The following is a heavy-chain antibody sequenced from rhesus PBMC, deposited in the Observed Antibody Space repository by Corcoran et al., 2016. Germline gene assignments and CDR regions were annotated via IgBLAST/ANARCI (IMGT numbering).Heavy chain of an antibody. CDR1: GFTFSSYG. D-gene: IGHD4-23*01. CDR3: AKAGTVTTWANDY. J-gene: IGHJ4*01. Sequence: EVQLVESGGGLVQPGGSLRLSCAASGFTFSSYGMYWVRQAPGRGLEWISAISSGGGITYYADSVKGRFTISRDNSKNTLSLQMNSLRAEDTAVYYCAKAGTVTTWANDYWGQGVLVTVSS. V-gene: IGHV3S25*01. CDR2: ISSGGGIT.